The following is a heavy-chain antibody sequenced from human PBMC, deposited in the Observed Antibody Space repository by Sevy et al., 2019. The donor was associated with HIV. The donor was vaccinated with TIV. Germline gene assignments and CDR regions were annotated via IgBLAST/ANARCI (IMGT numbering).Heavy chain of an antibody. J-gene: IGHJ4*02. CDR1: GFTFSNYA. CDR2: INNGGST. V-gene: IGHV3-23*01. Sequence: GGSLRLSCGASGFTFSNYAMSWVRQAPGKGPEWVSGINNGGSTYYADSVKGRFTISRDNSKKMVFLQMNSLRAEDTAVYYCASGDSTMITDLDYWGQGALVTVSS. D-gene: IGHD3-16*01. CDR3: ASGDSTMITDLDY.